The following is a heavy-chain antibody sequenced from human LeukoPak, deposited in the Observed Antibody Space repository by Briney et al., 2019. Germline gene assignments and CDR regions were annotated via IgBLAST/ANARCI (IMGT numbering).Heavy chain of an antibody. D-gene: IGHD5-18*01. CDR2: ISSSGGTV. CDR1: GFTFSSYE. Sequence: PGGSLRLSCVASGFTFSSYEMNWVRQAPGKGLEWVSYISSSGGTVYYADSVKGRFTISRDNAKNSLYLQMNSLRAEDTAVYYCARDFGDSYGYDWFDPWGQGTLVTISS. J-gene: IGHJ5*02. CDR3: ARDFGDSYGYDWFDP. V-gene: IGHV3-48*03.